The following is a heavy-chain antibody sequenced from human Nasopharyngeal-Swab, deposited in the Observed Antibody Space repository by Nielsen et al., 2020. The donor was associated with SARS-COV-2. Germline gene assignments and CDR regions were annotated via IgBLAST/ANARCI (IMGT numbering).Heavy chain of an antibody. J-gene: IGHJ2*01. CDR3: ARALNGYFDL. CDR1: GFTFSSYW. Sequence: GGSLRLSCAASGFTFSSYWFPWVRHDPGKGLVWVSRVNNDGSNTNYADSVKGRFTISRDNAKNTLYLQMNSLRAEDTALYYCARALNGYFDLWGRGTLVAVSS. V-gene: IGHV3-74*01. CDR2: VNNDGSNT.